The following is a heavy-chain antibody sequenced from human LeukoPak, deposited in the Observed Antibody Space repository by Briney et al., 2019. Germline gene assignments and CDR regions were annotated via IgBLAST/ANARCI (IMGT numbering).Heavy chain of an antibody. CDR1: GFTFSDYY. Sequence: GGSLRLSCAASGFTFSDYYMSWIRQAPGKGLECVSYMSSTGSFIYYGDSVKGRFTISRDNAKNSLYLQMNSLRAEDTAVYYCAPGLGYCSGGSCRPVFDYWGQGALVTVSS. J-gene: IGHJ4*02. CDR2: MSSTGSFI. V-gene: IGHV3-11*01. CDR3: APGLGYCSGGSCRPVFDY. D-gene: IGHD2-15*01.